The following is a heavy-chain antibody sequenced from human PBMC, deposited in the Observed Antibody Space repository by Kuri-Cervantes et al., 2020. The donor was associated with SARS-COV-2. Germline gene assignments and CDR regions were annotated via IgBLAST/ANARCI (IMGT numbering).Heavy chain of an antibody. D-gene: IGHD2-2*01. J-gene: IGHJ6*03. V-gene: IGHV3-21*01. CDR1: GFTLSRYT. Sequence: GESLKISCAASGFTLSRYTMNWVRQAPGKALEWVSSISGSVSYIYYADSVRGRFTISRDNAKNSLYLQMNSLRAEDTAVYYCAKAGHRYCSSTSCYPPEYYMDVWGKGTTVTVSS. CDR3: AKAGHRYCSSTSCYPPEYYMDV. CDR2: ISGSVSYI.